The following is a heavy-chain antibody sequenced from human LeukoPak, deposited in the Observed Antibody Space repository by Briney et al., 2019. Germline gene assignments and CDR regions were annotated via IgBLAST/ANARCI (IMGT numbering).Heavy chain of an antibody. CDR1: GYTLTELS. Sequence: GASVKVSCKVSGYTLTELSTQWVRQAPGKAMKWMGGFDPEDGETIYAQKFQGRVTMTEDTSTDTAYMELSSLRSEDTAVYYCATYCGGSCYPNWGHGTLVTVSS. J-gene: IGHJ4*01. CDR3: ATYCGGSCYPN. V-gene: IGHV1-24*01. D-gene: IGHD2-15*01. CDR2: FDPEDGET.